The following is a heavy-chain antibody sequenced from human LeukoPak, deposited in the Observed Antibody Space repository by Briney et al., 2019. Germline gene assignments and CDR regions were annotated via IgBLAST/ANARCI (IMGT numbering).Heavy chain of an antibody. D-gene: IGHD3-10*01. Sequence: PGGSLRLSCAASGFTFSSYGMHWVRQAPGKGLEWVAVIWYDGSNKYYAYSVKGRFTISRDNSKNTLYLQMNSLRAEDTAVYYCAKGIRLVRGVMEYYFDYWGQGTLVTVSS. CDR1: GFTFSSYG. J-gene: IGHJ4*02. CDR2: IWYDGSNK. V-gene: IGHV3-33*06. CDR3: AKGIRLVRGVMEYYFDY.